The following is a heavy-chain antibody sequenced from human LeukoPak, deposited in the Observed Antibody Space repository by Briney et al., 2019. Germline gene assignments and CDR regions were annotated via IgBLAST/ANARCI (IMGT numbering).Heavy chain of an antibody. CDR1: GFTFSTYV. Sequence: GGSLRLSCAASGFTFSTYVMSWVRQAPGKGLEWVSAILGSGGGTYYTDSVKGRFTISRDNSKNTLYLQMNSLRAEDTAVYYCATTPGAYYYYHMDVWGQGTTVTVSS. J-gene: IGHJ6*02. CDR2: ILGSGGGT. CDR3: ATTPGAYYYYHMDV. D-gene: IGHD3-10*01. V-gene: IGHV3-23*01.